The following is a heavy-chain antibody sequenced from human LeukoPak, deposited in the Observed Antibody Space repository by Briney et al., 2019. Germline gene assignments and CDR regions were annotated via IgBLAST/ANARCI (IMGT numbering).Heavy chain of an antibody. CDR3: ARIVAAYGSFNDAFDI. J-gene: IGHJ3*02. Sequence: ASVKVSCKASGYTFTGYYIHWVRQAPGQGLEWMGWINPNTVGTNYAQKFQGRVTMTRDTSISTAYMELSRLRSDDTAVYYCARIVAAYGSFNDAFDIWGQGTMVTVSS. D-gene: IGHD3-10*01. V-gene: IGHV1-2*02. CDR1: GYTFTGYY. CDR2: INPNTVGT.